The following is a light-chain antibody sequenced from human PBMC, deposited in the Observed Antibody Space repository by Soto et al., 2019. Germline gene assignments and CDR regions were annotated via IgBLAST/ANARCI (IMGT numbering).Light chain of an antibody. Sequence: DMQMTQSPSSLSASVGDRVTITCRASQSISSYLNWYQQKPGKAPKLLIYAASSLQSGVPSRFSGSGSGTDFTPTVSSLQPEDFATYYCHQSYDIPTFGQGTRLEIK. J-gene: IGKJ5*01. CDR2: AAS. V-gene: IGKV1-39*01. CDR3: HQSYDIPT. CDR1: QSISSY.